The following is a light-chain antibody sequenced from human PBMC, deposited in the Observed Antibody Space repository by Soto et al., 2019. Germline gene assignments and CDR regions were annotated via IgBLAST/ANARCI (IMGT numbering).Light chain of an antibody. V-gene: IGKV1-39*01. CDR2: AAS. Sequence: IQISQSQSSLSASFGDRATILCRAAESIRRPLNWYQQKPGRAPDLLIYAASTLQNGVPSRFTGSGSGTEFTLTITGLQLEDFATYYCQQDYSTLATFGQGTRLEIK. CDR1: ESIRRP. J-gene: IGKJ5*01. CDR3: QQDYSTLAT.